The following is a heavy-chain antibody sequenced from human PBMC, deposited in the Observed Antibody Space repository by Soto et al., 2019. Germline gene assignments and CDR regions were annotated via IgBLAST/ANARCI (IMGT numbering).Heavy chain of an antibody. CDR3: TTDCQLSSIYFLFDY. J-gene: IGHJ4*01. V-gene: IGHV3-15*07. CDR1: GFTVSDAW. Sequence: EVQLVESGGGLVKPGESLRLSCAASGFTVSDAWVNWVRQAPGQGLEWVGRIKSRAAGGTTDYSASVIGTFAISRDDLNNMVYLHISSLKTEDTAVYYCTTDCQLSSIYFLFDYWGRGTGVTVSS. CDR2: IKSRAAGGTT. D-gene: IGHD3-16*02.